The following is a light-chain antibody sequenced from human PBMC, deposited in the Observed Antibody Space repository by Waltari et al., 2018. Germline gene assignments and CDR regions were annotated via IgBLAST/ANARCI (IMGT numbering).Light chain of an antibody. CDR2: DAS. CDR3: QHYVRLPAT. V-gene: IGKV3-20*01. CDR1: QSVSRA. J-gene: IGKJ1*01. Sequence: GQRATLSCWASQSVSRALAWYQQKPGQAPRLLIYDASSRATGIPDRFSGSGSGTDFSLTISRLEPEDFAVYYCQHYVRLPATFGQGTKVDIK.